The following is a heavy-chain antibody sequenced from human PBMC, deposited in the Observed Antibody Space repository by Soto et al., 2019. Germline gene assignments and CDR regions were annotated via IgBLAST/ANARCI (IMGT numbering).Heavy chain of an antibody. CDR1: GGSISSGDYY. CDR2: IYYSGST. D-gene: IGHD3-3*01. CDR3: ARVNPITIFGVVILGWFDP. J-gene: IGHJ5*02. Sequence: SETLSLTCTVSGGSISSGDYYWSWIRQPPGKGLEWIGYIYYSGSTYYNPSLKSRVTISVDTSKNQLSLKLSSVTAADTAVYYCARVNPITIFGVVILGWFDPWGQGTLVTVSS. V-gene: IGHV4-30-4*01.